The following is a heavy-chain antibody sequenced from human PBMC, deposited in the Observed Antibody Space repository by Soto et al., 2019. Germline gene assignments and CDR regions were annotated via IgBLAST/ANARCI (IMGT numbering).Heavy chain of an antibody. CDR3: ARENFDWLLRYYYYYMDV. CDR1: GYTFTSYA. V-gene: IGHV1-3*01. CDR2: INAGNGNT. J-gene: IGHJ6*03. Sequence: ASVKVSCKASGYTFTSYAMHWVRQAPGQRLEWMGWINAGNGNTKYSQKFQGRVTITRDTSASTAYMELSSLRSEDTAVYYCARENFDWLLRYYYYYMDVWGKGTTVTVSS. D-gene: IGHD3-9*01.